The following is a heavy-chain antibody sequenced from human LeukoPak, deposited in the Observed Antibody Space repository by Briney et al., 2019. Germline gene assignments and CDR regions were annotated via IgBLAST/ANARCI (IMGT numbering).Heavy chain of an antibody. V-gene: IGHV3-23*01. Sequence: SGGSLRLSCAASGFTFGGFWMHWVRQTPGKGLEWVSAISGSGGSTYYADSVKGGFTISRDNSKNTLYLQMNSLRAEDTAVYYCAKDRRAGSYDYWGQGTLVTVSS. CDR2: ISGSGGST. CDR1: GFTFGGFW. D-gene: IGHD3-10*01. J-gene: IGHJ4*02. CDR3: AKDRRAGSYDY.